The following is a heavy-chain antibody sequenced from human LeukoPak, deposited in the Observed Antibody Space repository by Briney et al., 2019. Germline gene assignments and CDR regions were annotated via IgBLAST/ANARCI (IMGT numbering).Heavy chain of an antibody. D-gene: IGHD3-10*01. V-gene: IGHV1-2*02. CDR1: GYRFTAYF. CDR3: LFSGGHLDS. Sequence: ASVRVSCKASGYRFTAYFLHWVRQAPGQGLEWMGCINPNNGGTKYTQRFQGRVTMARDTSINTAYMELNRLKSDDTAVYYCLFSGGHLDSWGQGTLVTISS. CDR2: INPNNGGT. J-gene: IGHJ4*02.